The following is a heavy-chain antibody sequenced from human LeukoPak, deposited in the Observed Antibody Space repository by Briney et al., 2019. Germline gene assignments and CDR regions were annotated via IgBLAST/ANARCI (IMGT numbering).Heavy chain of an antibody. J-gene: IGHJ4*02. CDR1: GFPFSSYW. D-gene: IGHD5-24*01. V-gene: IGHV3-7*04. Sequence: GSLSLSCVASGFPFSSYWMTWVRQAPGKGLEWVANIKQDGSKKSYVDSVKGRFTISRDNAKNSLYLQMNSLRAEDTAIYYCTRVGYIDEGIDYWGQGTLVTVSS. CDR3: TRVGYIDEGIDY. CDR2: IKQDGSKK.